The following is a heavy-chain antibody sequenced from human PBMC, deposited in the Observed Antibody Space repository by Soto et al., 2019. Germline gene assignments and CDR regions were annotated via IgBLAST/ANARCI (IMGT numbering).Heavy chain of an antibody. CDR3: ARGEVVVVAAHTDLDYYYYYYYMDV. CDR2: INHSGST. CDR1: GGSFSGYY. Sequence: SETLSLTCAVYGGSFSGYYWSWIRQPPGKGLEWIGEINHSGSTNYNPSLKSRVTISVDTSKDQFSLKLSSVTAADTAVYYCARGEVVVVAAHTDLDYYYYYYYMDVWGKGTTVTVSS. J-gene: IGHJ6*03. D-gene: IGHD2-15*01. V-gene: IGHV4-34*01.